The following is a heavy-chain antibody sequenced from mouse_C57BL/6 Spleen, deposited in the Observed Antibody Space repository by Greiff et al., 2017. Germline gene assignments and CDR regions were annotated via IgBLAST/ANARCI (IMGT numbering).Heavy chain of an antibody. J-gene: IGHJ2*01. CDR1: GFTFSSYG. V-gene: IGHV5-6*01. CDR2: ISSGGSYT. D-gene: IGHD3-3*01. CDR3: ARQARVSPSAYLDY. Sequence: EVKLMESGGDLVKPGGSLKLSCAASGFTFSSYGMSWVRQTPDKRLEWVATISSGGSYTYYPDSVKGRFTISRDNAKNTLYLQMSRLKSEDTAMYYCARQARVSPSAYLDYWGQGTTLTVSS.